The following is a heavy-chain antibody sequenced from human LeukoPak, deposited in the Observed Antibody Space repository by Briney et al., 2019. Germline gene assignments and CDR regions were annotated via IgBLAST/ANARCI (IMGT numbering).Heavy chain of an antibody. CDR1: GGSVSSGSYY. Sequence: PSETLSLTCTVSGGSVSSGSYYWSWIRQPPGKGLERIGYIYYSGSTNYNPSLKSRVTISVDTSKNQFSLKLSSVTAADTAVYYCARVYCRGGSCYYDYWGQGTLVTVSS. V-gene: IGHV4-61*01. J-gene: IGHJ4*02. CDR3: ARVYCRGGSCYYDY. CDR2: IYYSGST. D-gene: IGHD2-15*01.